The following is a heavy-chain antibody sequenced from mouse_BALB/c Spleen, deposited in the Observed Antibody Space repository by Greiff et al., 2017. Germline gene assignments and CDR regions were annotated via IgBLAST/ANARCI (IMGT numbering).Heavy chain of an antibody. Sequence: EVQLQQSGPGLVKPSQSLSLTCTVTGYSITSDYAWNWIRQFPGNKLEWMGYISYSGSTSYNPSLKSRISITRDTSKNQFFLQLNSVTTEDTATYYCARGWLRDYYAMDYWGQGTSVTVSS. CDR3: ARGWLRDYYAMDY. CDR2: ISYSGST. CDR1: GYSITSDYA. D-gene: IGHD2-2*01. J-gene: IGHJ4*01. V-gene: IGHV3-2*02.